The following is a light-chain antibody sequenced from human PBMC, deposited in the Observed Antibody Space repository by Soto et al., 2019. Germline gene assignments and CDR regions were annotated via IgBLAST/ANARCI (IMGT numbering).Light chain of an antibody. CDR1: QSINSKS. V-gene: IGKV3-20*01. Sequence: EIVLTQSPGTLSLSPREGATVSCRVSQSINSKSLVWYQRKFGQAPRLLIYNTSSRATGIPDRFSGSGSGTDFTLSISRLEPEDFAVYYCQHYGGSFIFGPGTKVDFK. CDR3: QHYGGSFI. CDR2: NTS. J-gene: IGKJ3*01.